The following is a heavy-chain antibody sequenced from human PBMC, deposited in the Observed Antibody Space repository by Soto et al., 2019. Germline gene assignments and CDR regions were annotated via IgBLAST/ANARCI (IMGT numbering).Heavy chain of an antibody. CDR2: IWYDGSNK. CDR3: ARDFVVGVVVVAATHYGMDV. Sequence: GGSLRLSCAASGFTFSSYGMHWVRQAPGKGLEWVAVIWYDGSNKYYADSVKGRFTISRDNSKNTLYLQMNSLRAEDTAVYYCARDFVVGVVVVAATHYGMDVWGQGTTVTVSS. V-gene: IGHV3-33*01. J-gene: IGHJ6*02. CDR1: GFTFSSYG. D-gene: IGHD2-15*01.